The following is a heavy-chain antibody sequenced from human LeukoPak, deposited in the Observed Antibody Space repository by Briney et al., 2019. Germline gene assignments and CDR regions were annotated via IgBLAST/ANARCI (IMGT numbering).Heavy chain of an antibody. CDR3: ARHVGVSSGWYVVY. V-gene: IGHV5-51*01. D-gene: IGHD6-19*01. CDR1: GYRFTINW. J-gene: IGHJ4*02. Sequence: GESLKISCKGSGYRFTINWIGWVRQMPRKGLEWMGIIYPGDSDTRYSPSFQGQVTISADKSISTAYLQWSSLKASDTAMYYCARHVGVSSGWYVVYWGQGTLVTVSS. CDR2: IYPGDSDT.